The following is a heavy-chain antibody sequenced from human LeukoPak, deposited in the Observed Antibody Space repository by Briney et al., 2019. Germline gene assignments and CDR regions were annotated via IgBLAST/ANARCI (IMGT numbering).Heavy chain of an antibody. CDR1: GFTFSSYA. CDR3: ARSIAVAGGVFDY. V-gene: IGHV3-23*01. J-gene: IGHJ4*02. Sequence: GGSLRLSCAASGFTFSSYAMSWVRQAPGKGLEWVSSISGSDGSTYYADSVKCRFTISRDNSKNTLYLQMNGLRAEDTAVYYCARSIAVAGGVFDYWGQGTLVTVSS. CDR2: ISGSDGST. D-gene: IGHD6-19*01.